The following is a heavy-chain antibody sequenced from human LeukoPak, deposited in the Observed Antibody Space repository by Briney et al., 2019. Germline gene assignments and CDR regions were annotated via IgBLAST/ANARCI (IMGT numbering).Heavy chain of an antibody. Sequence: GGSLRLSCAASGFTFSDYGIHWVRQAPGKGLEWVAVIWSDGSNKYYADSVKGRFTISRDNSKKTLYLQMNSLKVEDTAVYYCVRASGSFDYWGQGTLVTVSS. CDR3: VRASGSFDY. CDR1: GFTFSDYG. V-gene: IGHV3-33*01. CDR2: IWSDGSNK. J-gene: IGHJ4*02. D-gene: IGHD3-10*01.